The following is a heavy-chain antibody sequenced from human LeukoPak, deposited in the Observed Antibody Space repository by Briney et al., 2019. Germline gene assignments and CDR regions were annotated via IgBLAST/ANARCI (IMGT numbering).Heavy chain of an antibody. V-gene: IGHV4-59*01. J-gene: IGHJ4*02. CDR3: AREGYSGYDSTLYYFDY. CDR1: GGSISGYY. Sequence: SETLSLTCTVSGGSISGYYWSWIRQPPGKGLEWIGYIYYSGSTNYNPSLRSRVTISVDTSKNQFSLKLSSVTAADTAVYYCAREGYSGYDSTLYYFDYWGQGTLVTVSS. CDR2: IYYSGST. D-gene: IGHD5-12*01.